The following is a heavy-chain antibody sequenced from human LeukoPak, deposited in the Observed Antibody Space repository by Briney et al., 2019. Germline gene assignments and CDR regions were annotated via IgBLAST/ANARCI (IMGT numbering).Heavy chain of an antibody. D-gene: IGHD4-11*01. CDR1: GFTFSSYS. CDR3: ARDGSTVTNYYFDY. V-gene: IGHV3-21*01. CDR2: ISSSSTYI. J-gene: IGHJ4*02. Sequence: GGSLRLSCAASGFTFSSYSMNWVRQAPGKGLEWVSSISSSSTYIYYADSVKGRFTISRDNAKNSLYLQMNSLRAEDTAVYYRARDGSTVTNYYFDYWGQGTLVTVSP.